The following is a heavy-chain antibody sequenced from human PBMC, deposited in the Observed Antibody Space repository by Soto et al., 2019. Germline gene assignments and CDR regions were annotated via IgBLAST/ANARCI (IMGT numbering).Heavy chain of an antibody. Sequence: DVQLVESGGGLTQHGESLRLSCAASGLTVSGKKYVAWVRQAPGKGLEWVSALYDVDGSFYADSVKGRFTTSSDSSKTTVYLQMNGLRPDDTAVYYCATWHEREHAYDVWGQGTTVTVSS. V-gene: IGHV3-53*01. CDR2: LYDVDGS. J-gene: IGHJ3*01. CDR1: GLTVSGKKY. D-gene: IGHD1-1*01. CDR3: ATWHEREHAYDV.